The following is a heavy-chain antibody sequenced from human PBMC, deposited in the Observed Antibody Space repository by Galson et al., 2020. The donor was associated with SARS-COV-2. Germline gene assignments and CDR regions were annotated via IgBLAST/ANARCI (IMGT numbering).Heavy chain of an antibody. Sequence: SETLSLTCTVSGGSISSSSYYWGWIRQPPGKGLEWIGSIYYSGSTYYNPSLKSRVTISVDTSKNQFSLKLSSVTAADTAVYYCAREGGRDCSSTSGYTLSGAFDICGQGTMVTVSS. V-gene: IGHV4-39*07. CDR2: IYYSGST. D-gene: IGHD2-2*02. CDR1: GGSISSSSYY. J-gene: IGHJ3*02. CDR3: AREGGRDCSSTSGYTLSGAFDI.